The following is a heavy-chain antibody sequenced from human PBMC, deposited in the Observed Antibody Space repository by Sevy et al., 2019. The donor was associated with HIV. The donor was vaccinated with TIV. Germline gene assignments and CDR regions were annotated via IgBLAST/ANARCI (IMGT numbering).Heavy chain of an antibody. Sequence: WETLSLTCSVSGGSISYNYWSWIPQPAGKGLEWIGRVDSSGSTNYNPSLKSRVTMSVDTSNKQFSLKLSSVTAADTAVYYCVSELERLPFDIWGQGTKVTVSS. CDR1: GGSISYNY. CDR3: VSELERLPFDI. D-gene: IGHD1-1*01. J-gene: IGHJ3*02. CDR2: VDSSGST. V-gene: IGHV4-4*07.